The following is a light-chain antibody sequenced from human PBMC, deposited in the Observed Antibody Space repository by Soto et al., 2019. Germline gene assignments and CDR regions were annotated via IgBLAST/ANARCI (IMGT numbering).Light chain of an antibody. J-gene: IGKJ4*01. CDR2: AAS. CDR1: QSISSY. V-gene: IGKV1-39*01. Sequence: DIQMTQSPSSLSASVGDRVTITCRASQSISSYLNWYQQKPGKAPKLLIYAASTLQSGVPSRFSGSGSGTDFTLTISSLHPEDFATYYCQQSYSTPLTFGGGTKVEIK. CDR3: QQSYSTPLT.